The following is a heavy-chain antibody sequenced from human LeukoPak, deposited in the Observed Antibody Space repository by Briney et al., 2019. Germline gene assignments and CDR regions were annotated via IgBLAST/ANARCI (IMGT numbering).Heavy chain of an antibody. V-gene: IGHV1-8*02. D-gene: IGHD4-23*01. CDR1: GYIFSDYD. Sequence: ASVKVSCKASGYIFSDYDINWVRQATGQGLEWMAWINPNSGNTGYAQKFQGRVTMTRNTSISTAYMELSSLRSEDTAVYYCARGGPYGGEYYYYYMDVWGKGTTVTISS. CDR3: ARGGPYGGEYYYYYMDV. J-gene: IGHJ6*03. CDR2: INPNSGNT.